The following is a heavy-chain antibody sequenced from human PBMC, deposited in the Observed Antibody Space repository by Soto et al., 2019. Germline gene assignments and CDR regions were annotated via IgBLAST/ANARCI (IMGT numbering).Heavy chain of an antibody. V-gene: IGHV1-69*02. D-gene: IGHD2-21*02. CDR2: IIPILGIA. CDR1: GGTFSSYT. Sequence: SVKVSCKASGGTFSSYTISWVRQAPGQGLEWMGRIIPILGIANYAQKFQGRVTITADKSTSTAYMELSSLRSEDTAVYYCASRYCGGDCSPQYYFDYWGQGTLVTLSS. J-gene: IGHJ4*02. CDR3: ASRYCGGDCSPQYYFDY.